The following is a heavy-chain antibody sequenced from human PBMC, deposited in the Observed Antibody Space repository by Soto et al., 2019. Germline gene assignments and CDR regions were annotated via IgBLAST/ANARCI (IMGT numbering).Heavy chain of an antibody. D-gene: IGHD1-1*01. CDR2: IYPGDSDT. V-gene: IGHV5-51*01. CDR1: GYSFTSYW. Sequence: GESLKISCKASGYSFTSYWIGWVRQMPGKGLEWMGIIYPGDSDTRYSPSFQGQVTISADKSISTASLQWSSLKASDTAMYYCARIPSTGPYYFDYWGQGTLVTVSS. CDR3: ARIPSTGPYYFDY. J-gene: IGHJ4*02.